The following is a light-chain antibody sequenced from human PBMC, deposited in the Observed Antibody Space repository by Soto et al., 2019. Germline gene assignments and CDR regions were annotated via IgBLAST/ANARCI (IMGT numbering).Light chain of an antibody. CDR1: SSDVGGYNY. J-gene: IGLJ3*02. V-gene: IGLV2-14*01. Sequence: QSALTQPASVSGSPGQSITISCTGTSSDVGGYNYVSWYQQHPGKAPKLMISDVSNRPSGVSNRFSGSKSGNTASLTISGLQAEDEADYYCSSYTSSSTLWVFGGGTQLTVL. CDR3: SSYTSSSTLWV. CDR2: DVS.